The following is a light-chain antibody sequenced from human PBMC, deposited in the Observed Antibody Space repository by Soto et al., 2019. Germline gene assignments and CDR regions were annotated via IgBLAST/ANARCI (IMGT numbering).Light chain of an antibody. CDR1: SSDVGGFNS. CDR3: SSYTSTMTNV. Sequence: QSALTQPASGTGVPGQSITISCTRTSSDVGGFNSVSWYQLRPGTAPKLILYDVVDRPSGVSYRFSGSKSGNTASLTISGLQAADEADYFCSSYTSTMTNVFGSGTKVTVL. V-gene: IGLV2-14*03. CDR2: DVV. J-gene: IGLJ1*01.